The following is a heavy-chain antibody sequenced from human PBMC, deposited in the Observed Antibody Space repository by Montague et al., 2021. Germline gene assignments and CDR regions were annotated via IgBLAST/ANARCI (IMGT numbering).Heavy chain of an antibody. CDR2: IGGTSGVT. D-gene: IGHD2-21*01. V-gene: IGHV3-23*01. J-gene: IGHJ4*02. Sequence: SLRLSCAASGFTFSTYWMGWVRLAPGEGLEWVSLIGGTSGVTTYADSVKGRFTISRDSSKSTLWLQLNSLRAEDTGVYYCANSGGGGGSPRWAYWGQGTLVTVSS. CDR3: ANSGGGGGSPRWAY. CDR1: GFTFSTYW.